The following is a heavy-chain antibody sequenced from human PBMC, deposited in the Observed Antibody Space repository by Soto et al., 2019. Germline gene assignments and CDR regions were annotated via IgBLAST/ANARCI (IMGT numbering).Heavy chain of an antibody. D-gene: IGHD3-3*01. CDR3: ARHSLWAIFGVVITGGFDY. V-gene: IGHV4-39*01. CDR1: GGSISSSSYY. Sequence: SETLSLTCTVSGGSISSSSYYWGWIRQPPGKGLEWIGSIYYSGSTYYNPSLKSRVTISVDTSKNQFSLKLSSVTAADTAVYYCARHSLWAIFGVVITGGFDYWGQGTLVTVPS. CDR2: IYYSGST. J-gene: IGHJ4*02.